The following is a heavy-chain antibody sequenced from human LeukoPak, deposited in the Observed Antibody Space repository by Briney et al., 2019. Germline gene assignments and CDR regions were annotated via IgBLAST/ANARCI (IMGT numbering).Heavy chain of an antibody. CDR3: ARGHVGSYAYYYYYGMDV. Sequence: SETLSLTCAVYGGSFSGYYWSWIRQPPKKGLEWIGEINHSGSTNYSPSLKSRVTISVDTSKNQFSLKVRSVTAADTAVYYCARGHVGSYAYYYYYGMDVWGQGTTVTVS. D-gene: IGHD2-8*01. V-gene: IGHV4-34*01. J-gene: IGHJ6*02. CDR1: GGSFSGYY. CDR2: INHSGST.